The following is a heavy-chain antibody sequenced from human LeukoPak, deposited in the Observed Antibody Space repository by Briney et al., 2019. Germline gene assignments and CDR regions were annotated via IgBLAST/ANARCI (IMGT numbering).Heavy chain of an antibody. D-gene: IGHD2-21*01. CDR2: INPNSGGT. CDR1: GYTFTGYY. Sequence: ASVKVSCKASGYTFTGYYMHWVRQAPGQGLEWMGWINPNSGGTNYAQKFQGRVTMTRDTSISTAYMGLSRLRSDDTAVYYCARGPVVVIANDAFDIWGQGTMVTVSS. J-gene: IGHJ3*02. CDR3: ARGPVVVIANDAFDI. V-gene: IGHV1-2*02.